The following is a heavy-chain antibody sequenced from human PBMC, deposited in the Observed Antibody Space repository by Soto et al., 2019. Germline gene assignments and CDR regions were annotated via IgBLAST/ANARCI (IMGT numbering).Heavy chain of an antibody. CDR3: ARDLGSGYDPGDY. Sequence: SVTVSCQPSGDIFSGYSISWVRQAPGQGLEWMGGIIPIFGTTNYAQRFHGRVTITADKSTSTVYMELYSLKSEDTAVYYCARDLGSGYDPGDYWGQGTLVTVSS. CDR2: IIPIFGTT. D-gene: IGHD5-12*01. CDR1: GDIFSGYS. V-gene: IGHV1-69*06. J-gene: IGHJ4*02.